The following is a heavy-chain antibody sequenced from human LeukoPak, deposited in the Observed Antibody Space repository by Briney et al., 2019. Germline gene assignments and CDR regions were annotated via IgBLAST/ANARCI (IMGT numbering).Heavy chain of an antibody. Sequence: PSETLSLTCTASGGSISSYYWSWIRQPAGKGLEWIGRIYTSGSTNYNPSLKSRVTMSVDTSKNQFSLKLSSVTAAGTAVYYCARDFATVTTSAWFDPWGQGTLVTVSS. V-gene: IGHV4-4*07. J-gene: IGHJ5*02. CDR1: GGSISSYY. CDR2: IYTSGST. CDR3: ARDFATVTTSAWFDP. D-gene: IGHD4-17*01.